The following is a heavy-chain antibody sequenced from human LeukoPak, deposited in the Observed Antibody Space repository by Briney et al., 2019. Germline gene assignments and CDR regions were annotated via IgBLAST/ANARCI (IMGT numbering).Heavy chain of an antibody. CDR2: IYYSGST. CDR3: ARYYYGSGSYSAAFDI. Sequence: SETLSLTCTVSGGSISNYYWSWIRQPPGKGLEWIGYIYYSGSTNYNPSLKSRVTISVDTSKNQFSLKLSSVTAADTAVYYCARYYYGSGSYSAAFDIWGQGTMVTVSS. D-gene: IGHD3-10*01. V-gene: IGHV4-59*01. CDR1: GGSISNYY. J-gene: IGHJ3*02.